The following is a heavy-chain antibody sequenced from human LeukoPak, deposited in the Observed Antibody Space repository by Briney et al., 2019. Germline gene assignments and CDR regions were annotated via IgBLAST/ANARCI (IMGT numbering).Heavy chain of an antibody. CDR2: INAGNGNT. V-gene: IGHV1-3*01. D-gene: IGHD4-17*01. CDR3: ARDRGDDFDDYGTAYAGGMDV. Sequence: GASVKVSCKASGYTFTSYALHWVRQAPGQRLEWMGWINAGNGNTKYSQKFQDRVTIIRDTSARTAYMELSSLTSEDSAVYYCARDRGDDFDDYGTAYAGGMDVWGQGTTVIVSS. J-gene: IGHJ6*02. CDR1: GYTFTSYA.